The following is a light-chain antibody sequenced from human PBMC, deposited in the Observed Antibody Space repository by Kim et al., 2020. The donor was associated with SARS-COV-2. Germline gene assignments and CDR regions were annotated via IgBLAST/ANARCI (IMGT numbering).Light chain of an antibody. CDR3: ETWDSNTHV. J-gene: IGLJ3*02. V-gene: IGLV4-60*03. Sequence: QPVLTQSYSASASLGSSVKLTCTLSSGHSSYIIAWHQQQPGKAPRYLMKLEGSGSYNKGSGVPDRFSGSSSGADRYLTISNLQSEDEADYYCETWDSNTHVFGGGTQLTVL. CDR2: LEGSGSY. CDR1: SGHSSYI.